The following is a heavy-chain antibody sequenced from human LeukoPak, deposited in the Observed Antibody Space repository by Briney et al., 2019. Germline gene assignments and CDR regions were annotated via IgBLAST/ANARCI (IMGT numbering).Heavy chain of an antibody. CDR1: GFTFSSYG. D-gene: IGHD3-10*01. V-gene: IGHV3-23*01. CDR3: ARDRAPPTSWYFDL. Sequence: GGTLRLSCAASGFTFSSYGMRWVRQAPGKGLEWVSAISGSGGSTYYADSVKGRFTISRDNSRNTLYLQMNTLRVEDSAVYYCARDRAPPTSWYFDLWGRGTLVTVS. CDR2: ISGSGGST. J-gene: IGHJ2*01.